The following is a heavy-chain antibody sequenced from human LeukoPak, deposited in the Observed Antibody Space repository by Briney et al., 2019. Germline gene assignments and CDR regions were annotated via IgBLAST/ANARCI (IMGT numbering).Heavy chain of an antibody. D-gene: IGHD2-2*01. CDR3: ARDDCSNISCYHNWFDP. J-gene: IGHJ5*02. CDR2: IKQDGSEK. Sequence: GGSLRLSCAASGFTFSSYWMSWVRQAPGKGLEWVANIKQDGSEKYYVDSVKGRFTISRDNAKNSLYLQMNSLRAEDTAVYYCARDDCSNISCYHNWFDPWGQGTLVTVSS. CDR1: GFTFSSYW. V-gene: IGHV3-7*01.